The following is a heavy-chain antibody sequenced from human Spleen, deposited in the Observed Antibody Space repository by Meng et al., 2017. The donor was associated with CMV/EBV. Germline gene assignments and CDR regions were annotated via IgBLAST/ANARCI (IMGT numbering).Heavy chain of an antibody. Sequence: GGSLRLSCAASGFTFSIYTMNWVRQGPGKGLEWVSSISSSSTYINYAGSVKGRFTISRDNAKNSLYLQMNSLRADDTAVYYCARRGSPELDPWGQGTLVTVSS. J-gene: IGHJ5*02. CDR3: ARRGSPELDP. V-gene: IGHV3-21*01. CDR2: ISSSSTYI. D-gene: IGHD3-10*01. CDR1: GFTFSIYT.